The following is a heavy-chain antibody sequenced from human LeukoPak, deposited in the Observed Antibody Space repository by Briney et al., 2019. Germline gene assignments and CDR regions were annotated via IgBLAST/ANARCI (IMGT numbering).Heavy chain of an antibody. J-gene: IGHJ5*02. CDR2: ISSSSSYI. CDR1: GFTFSSYS. V-gene: IGHV3-21*01. CDR3: ARDRYSSPPWLDP. Sequence: PGGSLRLSCAASGFTFSSYSMNWVRQAPGKGLEWVSSISSSSSYIYYADSVKGRFTISRDNAKNSLYLQMNSLRAEDTAVYYCARDRYSSPPWLDPWGQGTLVTVSS. D-gene: IGHD6-13*01.